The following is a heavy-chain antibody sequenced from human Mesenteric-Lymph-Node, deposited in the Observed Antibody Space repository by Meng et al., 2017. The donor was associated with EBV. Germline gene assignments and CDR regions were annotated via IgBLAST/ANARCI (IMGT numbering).Heavy chain of an antibody. CDR2: VFHSGSA. V-gene: IGHV4-4*02. J-gene: IGHJ4*02. D-gene: IGHD3-22*01. CDR1: GGSITSSNW. Sequence: QVKLAEAGPGLMKPSGTLSLTCDVSGGSITSSNWWSWFRQPPGKGLEWIGEVFHSGSAKYNPSLKSRVTISVDKSKNHFSLRLSSVTAADTAVYYCVRRVVVMKEEELDHWGQGTLVTVSS. CDR3: VRRVVVMKEEELDH.